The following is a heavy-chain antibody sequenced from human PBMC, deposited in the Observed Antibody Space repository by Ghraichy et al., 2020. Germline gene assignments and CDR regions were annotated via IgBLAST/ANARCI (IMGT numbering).Heavy chain of an antibody. D-gene: IGHD2-2*01. Sequence: SETLSLTCAVYGGSFSGYYWSWIRQPPGKGLEWIGEINHSGSTNYNPSLKSRVTISVDTSKNQFSLKLSSVTAADTAVYYCARGPDIVVVPAAGDAFDIWGQGTMVTVSS. J-gene: IGHJ3*02. CDR2: INHSGST. V-gene: IGHV4-34*01. CDR3: ARGPDIVVVPAAGDAFDI. CDR1: GGSFSGYY.